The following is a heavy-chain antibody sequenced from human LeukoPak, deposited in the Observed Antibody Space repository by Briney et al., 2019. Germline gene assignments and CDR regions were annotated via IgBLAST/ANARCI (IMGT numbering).Heavy chain of an antibody. CDR2: INSGRSDT. CDR3: TKRGTCSRTNCYGVDD. CDR1: GYSFSSYW. Sequence: GESLKISCKGSGYSFSSYWIGWVRQMPGKGLAWMGIINSGRSDTRYSPPFQGQVTISADESISTSYLHWTSLKASDTAMYYCTKRGTCSRTNCYGVDDWGQGTLVTVSS. V-gene: IGHV5-51*01. J-gene: IGHJ4*02. D-gene: IGHD3-16*01.